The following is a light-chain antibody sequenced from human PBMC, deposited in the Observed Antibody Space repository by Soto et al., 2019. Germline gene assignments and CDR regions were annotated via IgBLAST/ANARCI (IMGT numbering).Light chain of an antibody. V-gene: IGKV3-20*01. Sequence: EMVLTQSPGTLSLSPGEGATLSCRASQSVSSTYLAWYQQKPGQAPRLLIYGASVRATGIPDRFSGSGSGTDFTLTISRLEPEDFAVYYCQQYGNSRYTFGQGTKLEIK. CDR3: QQYGNSRYT. J-gene: IGKJ2*01. CDR1: QSVSSTY. CDR2: GAS.